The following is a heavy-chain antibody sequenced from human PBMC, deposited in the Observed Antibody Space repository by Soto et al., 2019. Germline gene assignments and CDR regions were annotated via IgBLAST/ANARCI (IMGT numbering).Heavy chain of an antibody. CDR3: AIRPQDTAMDPFDY. Sequence: SETLSLTCTVSGGSISTYYWSWFRQPPGKGLEWIGYISYSGSTRYNPSVKSRVTISVDTSNNQFSLKLSSVTAADTAVYYCAIRPQDTAMDPFDYWGQGTLVTVSS. D-gene: IGHD5-18*01. CDR1: GGSISTYY. J-gene: IGHJ4*02. V-gene: IGHV4-59*12. CDR2: ISYSGST.